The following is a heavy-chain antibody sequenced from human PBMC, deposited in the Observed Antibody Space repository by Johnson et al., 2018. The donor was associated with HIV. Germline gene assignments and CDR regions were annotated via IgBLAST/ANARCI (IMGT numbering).Heavy chain of an antibody. CDR1: GFTVSGNY. Sequence: QVQLVESGGGLVQPGGSLRLSCVASGFTVSGNYMNWVRQAPGKGLEWVAVIWYDGSNKYYADSVKGRFTISRDNSTTTLYMHMNSLSAEDTSVYYCAKETRDSSGAFDIWGQGTLVTVS. CDR2: IWYDGSNK. J-gene: IGHJ3*02. V-gene: IGHV3-33*06. D-gene: IGHD3-22*01. CDR3: AKETRDSSGAFDI.